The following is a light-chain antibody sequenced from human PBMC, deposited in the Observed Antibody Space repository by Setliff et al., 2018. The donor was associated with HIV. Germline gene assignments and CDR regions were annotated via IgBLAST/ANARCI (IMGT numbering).Light chain of an antibody. V-gene: IGLV2-14*01. CDR2: EVS. J-gene: IGLJ1*01. CDR3: SSYAITNTLP. CDR1: SSDVGGYNY. Sequence: ALTQPASVSGSPGQSTTISCTGTSSDVGGYNYVSWYQQHPGKAPKLMIYEVSNRPSGVSNRFSGSKSGNTASLTISGLQAEDEADYYCSSYAITNTLPFGTGTKVTVL.